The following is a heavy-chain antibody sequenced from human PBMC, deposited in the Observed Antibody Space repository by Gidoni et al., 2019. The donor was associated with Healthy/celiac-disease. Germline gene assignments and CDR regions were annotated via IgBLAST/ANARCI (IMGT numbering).Heavy chain of an antibody. CDR2: IIPIFGTA. J-gene: IGHJ6*02. D-gene: IGHD2-15*01. V-gene: IGHV1-69*06. Sequence: QVQLVQSGAEVKKPGSSVKVSCKASGCTFSSYAISWVRQAPGQGLEWMGGIIPIFGTANYAQKFQGRVTITADKSTSTAYMELSSLRSEDTAVYYCATVVAATPDYYYYYGMDVWGQGTTVTVSS. CDR1: GCTFSSYA. CDR3: ATVVAATPDYYYYYGMDV.